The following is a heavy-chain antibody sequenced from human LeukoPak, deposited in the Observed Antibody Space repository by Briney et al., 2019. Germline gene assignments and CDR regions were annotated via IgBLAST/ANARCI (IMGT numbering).Heavy chain of an antibody. CDR2: IRVSGST. D-gene: IGHD1-14*01. V-gene: IGHV3-23*01. J-gene: IGHJ5*02. Sequence: GGSLRLSCTTSGFTFSSYALSWVRQAPGKGLEWVSGIRVSGSTYYPDSVTGRFTISRDNSENTLYLQMSGLRAEDTAIYYCAKRNPVEWFDPWGQGTLVTVSS. CDR3: AKRNPVEWFDP. CDR1: GFTFSSYA.